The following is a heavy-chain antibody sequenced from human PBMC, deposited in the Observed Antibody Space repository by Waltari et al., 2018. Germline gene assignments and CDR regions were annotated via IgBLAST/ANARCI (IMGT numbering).Heavy chain of an antibody. J-gene: IGHJ3*01. V-gene: IGHV4-4*07. CDR2: IDTSGST. CDR3: ARDVGPAGGGRYWDTLDV. D-gene: IGHD3-10*01. CDR1: GGSISGYY. Sequence: QVQLQESGPGLLKSSETLSLTCTVSGGSISGYYWSWIRQSAGKGLEWIGRIDTSGSTNYNPSLRSRVTMSVDTSKNQFSLQLSSVTAADTAVYFCARDVGPAGGGRYWDTLDVWGQGTTVTVSS.